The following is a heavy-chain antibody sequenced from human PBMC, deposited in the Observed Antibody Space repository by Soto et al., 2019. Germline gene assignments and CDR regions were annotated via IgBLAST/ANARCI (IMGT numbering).Heavy chain of an antibody. CDR2: IHSDGSS. J-gene: IGHJ6*02. Sequence: VQLRESGPGLVKPSETLSLSCIVSGVSITGSYWSWVRQPAGKRLEWIGRIHSDGSSNYNPSLNGRLTMSLDRSKNQLSLNLRSVTAADTAIYFCARLFTVTTDYYFGMDVWGQGTTVTVSS. V-gene: IGHV4-4*07. CDR3: ARLFTVTTDYYFGMDV. D-gene: IGHD3-10*01. CDR1: GVSITGSY.